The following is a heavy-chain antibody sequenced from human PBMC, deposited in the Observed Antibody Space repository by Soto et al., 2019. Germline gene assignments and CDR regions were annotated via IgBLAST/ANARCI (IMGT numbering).Heavy chain of an antibody. CDR3: AKDAAMVSSTFNYFDY. J-gene: IGHJ4*02. CDR2: IGGSGGYK. V-gene: IGHV3-23*01. Sequence: LRLSCAASGFTFSSYAMSWVRQAPGKGLEWVSGIGGSGGYKSYADSVKGRFTISRDNSKNTLYLQMESLGAEDTAVYYCAKDAAMVSSTFNYFDYWGQGTLVTVSS. CDR1: GFTFSSYA. D-gene: IGHD6-13*01.